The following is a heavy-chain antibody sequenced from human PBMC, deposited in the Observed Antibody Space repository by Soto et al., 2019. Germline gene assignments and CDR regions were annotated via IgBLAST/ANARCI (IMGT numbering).Heavy chain of an antibody. J-gene: IGHJ4*02. D-gene: IGHD1-1*01. Sequence: PSETLSLTCIVSGGSIIGYYWSWIRQPPEKGLEWIGSVYYTGRTSYNPSLKSRVTISLDASENHFSLKLTSMTDADTAVYYCARHMDTSGNEALDYWGQGTLVTVS. V-gene: IGHV4-59*08. CDR1: GGSIIGYY. CDR2: VYYTGRT. CDR3: ARHMDTSGNEALDY.